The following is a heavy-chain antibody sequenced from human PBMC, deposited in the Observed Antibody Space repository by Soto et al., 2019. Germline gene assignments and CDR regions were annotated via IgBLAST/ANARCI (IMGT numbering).Heavy chain of an antibody. D-gene: IGHD3-10*01. CDR3: AREGRYCASGRLWWFDP. Sequence: ASETLSLTCAVYGGSFSDYYWSWIRQPPGKGLEWIGEINHSVSTNYNPSLKSRVTISVDTSKNQFSLKLSSVTAADTAVYYCAREGRYCASGRLWWFDPWGQGTMVTVSS. CDR2: INHSVST. CDR1: GGSFSDYY. V-gene: IGHV4-34*01. J-gene: IGHJ5*02.